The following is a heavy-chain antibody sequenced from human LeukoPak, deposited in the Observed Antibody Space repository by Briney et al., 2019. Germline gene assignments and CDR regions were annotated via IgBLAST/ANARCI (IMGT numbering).Heavy chain of an antibody. CDR1: GGSISSSNW. J-gene: IGHJ6*04. Sequence: PSGTLSLTCAVSGGSISSSNWWSWVRQPPGKGLEWIGQIYQSGSTHYNPSLKSRVTISVDKSKNQFSLRLSSVTAADTAVYYCARSYIVVVPAAPRHYYGMDVWGKGTTVTVSS. D-gene: IGHD2-2*01. V-gene: IGHV4-4*02. CDR2: IYQSGST. CDR3: ARSYIVVVPAAPRHYYGMDV.